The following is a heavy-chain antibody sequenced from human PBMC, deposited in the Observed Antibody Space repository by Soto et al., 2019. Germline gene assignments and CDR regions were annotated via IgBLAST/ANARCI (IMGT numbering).Heavy chain of an antibody. D-gene: IGHD3-3*01. CDR2: ISGSDGKT. CDR1: GFSFASFA. CDR3: AKWSYLDY. Sequence: DVRLAESGGGLVQPGGSLRLSCTTSGFSFASFAMTCVRQAPGKGLEWVATISGSDGKTYYADSVKGRFSISRDTSRNTLNLQQNSLRADDTAIYYCAKWSYLDYWGQGTRVTVSS. J-gene: IGHJ4*02. V-gene: IGHV3-23*04.